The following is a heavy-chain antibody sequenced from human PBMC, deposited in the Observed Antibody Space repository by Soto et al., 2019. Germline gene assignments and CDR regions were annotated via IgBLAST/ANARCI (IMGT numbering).Heavy chain of an antibody. D-gene: IGHD2-15*01. CDR2: IVVGSGNT. V-gene: IGHV1-58*02. Sequence: QMQLVQSGPEVKKPGTSVKVSCKASGFTFTSSAMQWVRQARGQRLEWIGWIVVGSGNTNYAQKFQARVTITRDMSTSTAYMELSSLRSEDTAVYYCAATPVFGSGGSCYHYYCYYGMDVWGQGTTVTVSS. J-gene: IGHJ6*02. CDR3: AATPVFGSGGSCYHYYCYYGMDV. CDR1: GFTFTSSA.